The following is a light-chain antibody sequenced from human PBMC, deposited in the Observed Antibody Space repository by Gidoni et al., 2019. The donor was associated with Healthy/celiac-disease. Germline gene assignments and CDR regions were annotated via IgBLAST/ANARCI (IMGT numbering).Light chain of an antibody. Sequence: SYELTQPSSVSVSSGQTARITCSGDVLAKKYARWFQQKPGQATVLVIYKDSERPSGIPERFSGSSSGTTVTLTISGAQVEDEADYYCYSAADNNLVFGGGTKLTVL. CDR1: VLAKKY. CDR3: YSAADNNLV. CDR2: KDS. V-gene: IGLV3-27*01. J-gene: IGLJ2*01.